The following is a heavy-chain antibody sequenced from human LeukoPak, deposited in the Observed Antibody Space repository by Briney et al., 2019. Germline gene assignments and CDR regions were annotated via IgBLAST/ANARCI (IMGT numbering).Heavy chain of an antibody. Sequence: GGSLRLSCAASGFTFSTYGMHWVRQAPGKGLEWVAFIRYDGSNKYYADSVKGRFTISRDNSENTLYLQMISLRPDDTAVYYCADNKRGRNYYYYMDVWGKGTTVTISS. CDR1: GFTFSTYG. J-gene: IGHJ6*03. CDR3: ADNKRGRNYYYYMDV. V-gene: IGHV3-30*02. D-gene: IGHD2/OR15-2a*01. CDR2: IRYDGSNK.